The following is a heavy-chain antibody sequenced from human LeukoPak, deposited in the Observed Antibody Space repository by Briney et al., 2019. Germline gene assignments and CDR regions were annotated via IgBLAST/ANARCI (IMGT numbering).Heavy chain of an antibody. V-gene: IGHV4-38-2*02. D-gene: IGHD4-11*01. CDR1: GYSISSGYY. J-gene: IGHJ4*02. CDR3: ARSEINDYMNY. Sequence: SETLSLTCTVSGYSISSGYYWGWIRQPPGKGLEWIGNIYYSGTTYYNPSLKSRVTISVDTSKNQFSLKMTSVTAADTAFYFCARSEINDYMNYWGQGMPVTVSS. CDR2: IYYSGTT.